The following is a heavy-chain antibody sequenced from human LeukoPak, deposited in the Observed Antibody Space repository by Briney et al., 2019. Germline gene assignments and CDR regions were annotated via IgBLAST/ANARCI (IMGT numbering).Heavy chain of an antibody. CDR2: IRGGGRHT. Sequence: GRSLRPAWAPAAPSVSSNYTSCVSQPAREWRGWVSSIRGGGRHTSYADSVEGRFTISRHNAKNSPYLPMNRLRAEHTAISYCARAHPGDYSDCQFDYWGQGTLVTVSS. J-gene: IGHJ4*02. CDR1: APSVSSNY. V-gene: IGHV3-21*01. CDR3: ARAHPGDYSDCQFDY. D-gene: IGHD4-11*01.